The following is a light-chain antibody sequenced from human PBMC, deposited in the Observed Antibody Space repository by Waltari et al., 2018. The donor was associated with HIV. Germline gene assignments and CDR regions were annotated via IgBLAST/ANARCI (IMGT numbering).Light chain of an antibody. J-gene: IGLJ3*02. CDR1: KNNVGFPG. Sequence: QAGLTQPPSVSKALRQTATLTSTGDKNNVGFPGSAWLNHHQGRPPKLLSYRGNNRPSGVPDRFSASTSGNTASLNITGLQADDEADYFCSSWDTRLNGWVFGGGAHLTVL. V-gene: IGLV10-54*04. CDR3: SSWDTRLNGWV. CDR2: RGN.